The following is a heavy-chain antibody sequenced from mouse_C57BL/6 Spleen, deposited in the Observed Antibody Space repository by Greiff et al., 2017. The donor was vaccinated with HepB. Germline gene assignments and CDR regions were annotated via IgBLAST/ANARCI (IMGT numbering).Heavy chain of an antibody. V-gene: IGHV1-69*01. D-gene: IGHD1-1*01. Sequence: QVQLKQPGAELVMPGASVKLSCKASGYTFTSYWMHWVKQRPGQGLEWIGEIDPSDSYTNYNQKFKGKSTLTVDKSSSTAYMQLSSLTSEDSAVYYCAIYYYGSSLFAYWGQGTLVTVSA. CDR2: IDPSDSYT. CDR1: GYTFTSYW. J-gene: IGHJ3*01. CDR3: AIYYYGSSLFAY.